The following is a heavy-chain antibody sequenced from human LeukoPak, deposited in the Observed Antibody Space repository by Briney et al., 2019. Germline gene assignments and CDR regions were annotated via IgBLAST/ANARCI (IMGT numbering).Heavy chain of an antibody. CDR2: IYSGGNT. Sequence: GGSLRLSCTVSGFTVSSNSMSWVCQAPGKGLEWVSFIYSGGNTHYSDSVKGRFTISRDNSKNTLYLQMNSLRADDTAVYYCARRAGEYSHPYDYWGQGTLVTVSS. CDR1: GFTVSSNS. J-gene: IGHJ4*02. CDR3: ARRAGEYSHPYDY. D-gene: IGHD4-17*01. V-gene: IGHV3-53*01.